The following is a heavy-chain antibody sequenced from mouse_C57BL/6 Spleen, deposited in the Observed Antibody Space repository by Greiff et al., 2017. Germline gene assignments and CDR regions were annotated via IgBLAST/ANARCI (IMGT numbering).Heavy chain of an antibody. CDR2: IYPGDGDT. Sequence: QVQLQQSGAELVKPGASVKLSCKASGYAFSSYWMNWVKQRPGQGLEWLGQIYPGDGDTNYNGKFKGKATLTADKSSSTAYMQLSSLTSEDSAVYFCARGVTTLYYYAMDYWGQGTSVTVSS. V-gene: IGHV1-80*01. CDR1: GYAFSSYW. J-gene: IGHJ4*01. CDR3: ARGVTTLYYYAMDY. D-gene: IGHD2-5*01.